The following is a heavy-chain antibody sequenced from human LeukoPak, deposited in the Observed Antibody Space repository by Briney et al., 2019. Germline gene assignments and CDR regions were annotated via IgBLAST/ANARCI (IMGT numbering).Heavy chain of an antibody. CDR2: IWYDGSNK. Sequence: PGGSLRLSCAASGFTFNSYGMHWVRQAPGKGLEWVAVIWYDGSNKYYADSVKGRFTISRDNSKNTLYLQINSLRAEDTAVYYCAKEGHYFRIGYPYSLDYWGQGTLVTVSS. V-gene: IGHV3-33*06. CDR1: GFTFNSYG. D-gene: IGHD3-3*01. J-gene: IGHJ4*02. CDR3: AKEGHYFRIGYPYSLDY.